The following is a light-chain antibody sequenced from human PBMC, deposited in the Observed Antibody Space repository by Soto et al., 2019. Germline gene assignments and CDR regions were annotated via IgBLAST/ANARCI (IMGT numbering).Light chain of an antibody. Sequence: QSVLTQPPAVSAAPGQKVNISCSGSSSNIGDNHVSWYQQFPGTAPKLLIYDNDNRPSGIPDRVSASKSGTSASLAITGLQPGDEADYYCGAWDSSLSAGLFGGGTKLTVL. CDR2: DND. V-gene: IGLV1-51*01. J-gene: IGLJ3*02. CDR1: SSNIGDNH. CDR3: GAWDSSLSAGL.